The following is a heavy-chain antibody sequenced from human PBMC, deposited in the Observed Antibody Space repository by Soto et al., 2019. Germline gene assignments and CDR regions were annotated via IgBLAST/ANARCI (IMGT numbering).Heavy chain of an antibody. Sequence: GGSLRLSCAASGFTFSSYAMSWVRQAPGKGLEWVSAISGSGGSTYYADSVKGRFTISRDNSKNTLYLQMNSLRAEDTAVYYCAKDFRLQHGINWFDPWGQGTLVTVSS. V-gene: IGHV3-23*01. J-gene: IGHJ5*02. CDR2: ISGSGGST. CDR3: AKDFRLQHGINWFDP. CDR1: GFTFSSYA. D-gene: IGHD6-25*01.